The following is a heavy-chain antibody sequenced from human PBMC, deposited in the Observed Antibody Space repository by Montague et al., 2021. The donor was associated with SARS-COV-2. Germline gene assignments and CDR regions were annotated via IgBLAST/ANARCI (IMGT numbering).Heavy chain of an antibody. V-gene: IGHV3-21*01. Sequence: SLRLSCAASGFTFSIYSMHWVRQAPGHGLELVSSISSISLYISYAYSVKGLFTISSDHAKNSLYLQMNSLRAEDTAVYYCARDDYVWGSYRYSQYNWFDPWGQGTLVTVSS. CDR2: ISSISLYI. D-gene: IGHD3-16*02. J-gene: IGHJ5*02. CDR1: GFTFSIYS. CDR3: ARDDYVWGSYRYSQYNWFDP.